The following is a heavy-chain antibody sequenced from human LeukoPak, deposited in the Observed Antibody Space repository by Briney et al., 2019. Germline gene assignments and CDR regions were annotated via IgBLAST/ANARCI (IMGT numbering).Heavy chain of an antibody. Sequence: GGSLRLSCAASGFTFDDYAMHWVRQAPGKGLEWVSGISWNSGSIGYADSVKGRFTISRDNAKNSLYLQINSLRAEDTALYYCAKDIRRESSGPVDYWGQGTLVTVSS. D-gene: IGHD6-19*01. CDR3: AKDIRRESSGPVDY. V-gene: IGHV3-9*01. CDR2: ISWNSGSI. J-gene: IGHJ4*02. CDR1: GFTFDDYA.